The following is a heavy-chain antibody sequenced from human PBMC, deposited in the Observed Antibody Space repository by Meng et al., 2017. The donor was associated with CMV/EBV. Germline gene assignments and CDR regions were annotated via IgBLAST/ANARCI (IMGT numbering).Heavy chain of an antibody. V-gene: IGHV1-69*05. Sequence: SVKVFCKASGGTFSSYAISWVRQAPGQGLEWMGGIIPIFGTANYAQKFQGRVTITTDESTSTAYMELSSLRSDDTAVYYCARDYRLRVVPAALPDYWGQGTLVTVSS. CDR3: ARDYRLRVVPAALPDY. CDR2: IIPIFGTA. D-gene: IGHD2-2*01. J-gene: IGHJ4*02. CDR1: GGTFSSYA.